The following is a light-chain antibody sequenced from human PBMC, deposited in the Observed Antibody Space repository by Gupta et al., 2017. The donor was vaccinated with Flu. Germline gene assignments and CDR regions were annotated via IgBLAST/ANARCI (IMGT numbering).Light chain of an antibody. CDR3: QQSDSTPWR. Sequence: DIQMTQSPSSLSASVGDRVTITCRASQSISSYLNWYQQKPGKAPKLLIYAASRVQSGVPSRFSGSGSGTDFTLTISRRQPEDFATYYCQQSDSTPWRFGQGTKVEIK. J-gene: IGKJ1*01. CDR2: AAS. V-gene: IGKV1-39*01. CDR1: QSISSY.